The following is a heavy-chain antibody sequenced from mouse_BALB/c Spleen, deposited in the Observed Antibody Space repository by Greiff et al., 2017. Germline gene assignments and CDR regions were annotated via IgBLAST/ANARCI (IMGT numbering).Heavy chain of an antibody. D-gene: IGHD2-4*01. CDR2: ISSGGSYT. CDR3: TREGTMIRGFDY. J-gene: IGHJ2*01. Sequence: EVKLVESGGGLVKPGGSLKLSCAASGFTFSSYTMSWVRQTPEKRLEWVATISSGGSYTYYPDSVKGRFTISRDNAKNTLYLQMSSLKSEDTAMYYCTREGTMIRGFDYWGQGTTLTVSS. CDR1: GFTFSSYT. V-gene: IGHV5-6-4*01.